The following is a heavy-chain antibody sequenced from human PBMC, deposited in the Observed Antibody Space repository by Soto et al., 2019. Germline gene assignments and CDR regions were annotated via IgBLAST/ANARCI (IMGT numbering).Heavy chain of an antibody. J-gene: IGHJ4*02. V-gene: IGHV3-23*01. CDR1: GFMFSTHV. D-gene: IGHD3-10*01. CDR2: IIGSGGST. Sequence: EVQLLESGGGLVQPGGSLRLSCAASGFMFSTHVMTWVRQAPGKGPEWVADIIGSGGSTYYADSVRGRFTISRDNSKNTLYLQLNRLRAEDTALYYCAKTVYYVSGSYCCDFWGQGSLVTVSS. CDR3: AKTVYYVSGSYCCDF.